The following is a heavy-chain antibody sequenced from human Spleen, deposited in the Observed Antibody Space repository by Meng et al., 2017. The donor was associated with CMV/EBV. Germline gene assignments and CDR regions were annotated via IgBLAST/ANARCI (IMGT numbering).Heavy chain of an antibody. D-gene: IGHD4-11*01. Sequence: CAVPAGSVSTTHWWNWVRQPPGKGLEWIGQIYHNGSTDYNPSLESRVTVSVDKSKNQFSLKVSSVTAADTAIYYCARSSGDNSYFDYWGRGTLVTVSS. CDR3: ARSSGDNSYFDY. CDR2: IYHNGST. V-gene: IGHV4-4*02. CDR1: AGSVSTTHW. J-gene: IGHJ4*02.